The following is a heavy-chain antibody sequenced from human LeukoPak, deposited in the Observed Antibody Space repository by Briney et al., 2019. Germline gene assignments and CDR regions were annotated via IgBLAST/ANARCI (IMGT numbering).Heavy chain of an antibody. CDR3: ARVGSTTVTTLVYYYYYMDV. CDR2: IQYDESNK. CDR1: GFTFSGYG. J-gene: IGHJ6*03. Sequence: PGGSLRLSRAASGFTFSGYGMHWVRQAPGKGLEWVAFIQYDESNKYYADSVKGRFSISRDNSKNTLYLQMNSLRAEDTAVYYCARVGSTTVTTLVYYYYYMDVWGKGTTVTISS. V-gene: IGHV3-30*02. D-gene: IGHD4-17*01.